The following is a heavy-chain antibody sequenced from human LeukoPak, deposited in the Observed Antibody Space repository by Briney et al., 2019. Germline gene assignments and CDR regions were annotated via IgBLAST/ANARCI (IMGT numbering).Heavy chain of an antibody. CDR1: GFTFSSYA. V-gene: IGHV3-23*01. D-gene: IGHD3-10*01. CDR3: AKDSGPTDSGY. Sequence: GGSLRLSCAASGFTFSSYAMSWVRQAPGKGLEWVSAISESGGSTYYADSVKGRFTISRDNSKNTLYLQMNSLRTEDTAVYYCAKDSGPTDSGYWGQGTLVTVSS. CDR2: ISESGGST. J-gene: IGHJ4*02.